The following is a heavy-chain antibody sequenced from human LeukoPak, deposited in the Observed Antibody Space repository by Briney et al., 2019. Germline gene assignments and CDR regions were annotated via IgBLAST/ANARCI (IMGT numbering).Heavy chain of an antibody. Sequence: ASVKVSCKASGYTFTSYGISWARQAPGQGLEWMGWISAYNGNTNYAQKLQGRVTMTTDTSTSTAYMELRSLRSDDTAVYYCARDSDLGWAVAVTAPFDYWGQGTLVTVSS. V-gene: IGHV1-18*01. J-gene: IGHJ4*02. D-gene: IGHD6-19*01. CDR3: ARDSDLGWAVAVTAPFDY. CDR2: ISAYNGNT. CDR1: GYTFTSYG.